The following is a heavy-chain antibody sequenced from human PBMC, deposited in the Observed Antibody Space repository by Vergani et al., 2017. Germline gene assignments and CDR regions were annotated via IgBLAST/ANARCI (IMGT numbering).Heavy chain of an antibody. CDR2: ISSSGSTI. V-gene: IGHV3-48*03. CDR1: GFTFSSCE. CDR3: ARGALSLEWLFDY. D-gene: IGHD3-3*01. J-gene: IGHJ4*02. Sequence: EVQLVESGGGLVQPGGSLRLSCAASGFTFSSCEMNWVRQAPGKGLEWVSYISSSGSTIYYADSVKGRFTISRDNAKNSLYLQMNSLRAEDTAVYYCARGALSLEWLFDYWGQGTLVTVSS.